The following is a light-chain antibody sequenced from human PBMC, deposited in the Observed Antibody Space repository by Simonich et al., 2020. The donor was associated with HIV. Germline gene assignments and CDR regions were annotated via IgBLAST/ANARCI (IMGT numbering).Light chain of an antibody. CDR1: SIDVGGYNY. CDR2: DVS. J-gene: IGLJ3*02. V-gene: IGLV2-11*01. CDR3: CSYAGGYTWV. Sequence: QSALTQPRSVSGSPGQSVTISCTGTSIDVGGYNYVSWYHQHPGQAPKLMIYDVSKRPSGVPDRFSGSKSGNTASLTISGLQAEDEADYYCCSYAGGYTWVFGGGTKLTVL.